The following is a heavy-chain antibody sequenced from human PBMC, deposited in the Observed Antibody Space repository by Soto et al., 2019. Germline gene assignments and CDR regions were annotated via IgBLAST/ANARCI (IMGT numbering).Heavy chain of an antibody. D-gene: IGHD2-15*01. CDR3: ARYGSGECNRGSCYSPFDL. CDR2: IYYSGST. V-gene: IGHV4-30-4*01. J-gene: IGHJ4*02. CDR1: GRSISSVNYY. Sequence: SETLSLTCTVSGRSISSVNYYWSWIRQPPGKGLEWIGYIYYSGSTYYNPSLRSRVTISVDTSKNQFSLKLSSVTAADTAVYYCARYGSGECNRGSCYSPFDLWGQGNLVTGS.